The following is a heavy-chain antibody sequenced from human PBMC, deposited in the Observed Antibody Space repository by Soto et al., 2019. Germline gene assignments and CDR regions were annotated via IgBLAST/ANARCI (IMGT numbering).Heavy chain of an antibody. D-gene: IGHD3-16*01. CDR3: VGDRGPVLVYADF. V-gene: IGHV1-2*02. Sequence: ASVKVSCKASGSTFSGYYLHWLRQAPGLGLAWLGWINPESGDSQYGETFQGRVTMTRDTSTATVHMELSRLRPDDTALYYCVGDRGPVLVYADFWGQGTQVTAPQ. CDR1: GSTFSGYY. J-gene: IGHJ4*02. CDR2: INPESGDS.